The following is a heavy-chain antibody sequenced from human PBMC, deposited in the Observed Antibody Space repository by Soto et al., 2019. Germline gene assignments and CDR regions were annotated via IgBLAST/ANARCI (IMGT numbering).Heavy chain of an antibody. CDR2: ISYDGSNK. D-gene: IGHD6-13*01. CDR3: AKGYSSSWWGSFDP. J-gene: IGHJ5*02. CDR1: GFTFSSYG. V-gene: IGHV3-30*18. Sequence: GGSLRLSCAASGFTFSSYGMHWVRQAPGKGLEWVAVISYDGSNKYYADSVKGRFTISRDNSKNTLYLQMNSLRAEDTAVYYCAKGYSSSWWGSFDPWGQGTLVTSPQ.